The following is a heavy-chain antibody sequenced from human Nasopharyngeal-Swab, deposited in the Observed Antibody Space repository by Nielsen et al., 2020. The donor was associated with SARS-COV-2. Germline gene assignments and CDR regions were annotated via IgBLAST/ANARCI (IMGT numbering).Heavy chain of an antibody. V-gene: IGHV1-3*01. CDR1: GYNFTSYA. CDR3: AMVASSSGLYGSYNYYYGLDV. Sequence: AAVKVSCKDSGYNFTSYAMHWVRQAHGQRLEWMGWINAGNGNTKYSQKFQCRVTITRDTSASTAYMELSSLRSDDTAVYYCAMVASSSGLYGSYNYYYGLDVWGQGTTVTVSS. D-gene: IGHD6-19*01. J-gene: IGHJ6*02. CDR2: INAGNGNT.